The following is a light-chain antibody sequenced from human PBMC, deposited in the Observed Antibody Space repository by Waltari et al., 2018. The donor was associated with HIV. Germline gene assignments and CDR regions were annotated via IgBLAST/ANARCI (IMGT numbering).Light chain of an antibody. V-gene: IGLV2-23*02. CDR1: STNIGSYNL. CDR2: EVN. CDR3: CSYAGSSNVV. J-gene: IGLJ2*01. Sequence: QSALTQSASVSGSPGQSITISCTGTSTNIGSYNLVSWYQQHPGKAPKVIIYEVNKRPSGVSNRFSGSTSGSMASLTISGLQAEDEADYYCCSYAGSSNVVFGGGTKLTVL.